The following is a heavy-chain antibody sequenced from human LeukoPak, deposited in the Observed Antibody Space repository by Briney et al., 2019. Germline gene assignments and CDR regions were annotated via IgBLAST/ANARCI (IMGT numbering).Heavy chain of an antibody. D-gene: IGHD3-22*01. J-gene: IGHJ4*02. CDR2: ISFDGTNK. Sequence: SRSLRLSCAASGFTFSHYAMHWVRQAPGKGLEWVAVISFDGTNKFYADSVKGRFTISRDNSKNALYLQMNSLRAEDTAVYYCAKGGYYERPWYFDYWGQGTLVTVSS. V-gene: IGHV3-30*18. CDR1: GFTFSHYA. CDR3: AKGGYYERPWYFDY.